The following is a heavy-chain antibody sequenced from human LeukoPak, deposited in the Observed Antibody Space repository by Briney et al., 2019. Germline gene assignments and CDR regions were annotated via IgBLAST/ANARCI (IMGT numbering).Heavy chain of an antibody. CDR3: ARAGYCSGGSCYSELSFDY. V-gene: IGHV4-34*01. Sequence: SETLSLTCAVYGGSFSGYYWSWIRQPPGKGLEWIGEINHSGSTNYNPSFKSRVTISVDTSKNQFSLKLSSVTAADTAVYYCARAGYCSGGSCYSELSFDYWGQGTLVTVSS. CDR1: GGSFSGYY. D-gene: IGHD2-15*01. CDR2: INHSGST. J-gene: IGHJ4*02.